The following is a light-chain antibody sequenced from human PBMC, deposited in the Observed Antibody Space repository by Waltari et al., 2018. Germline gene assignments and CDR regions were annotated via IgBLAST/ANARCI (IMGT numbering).Light chain of an antibody. V-gene: IGKV3-11*01. CDR2: DAS. Sequence: GETPPLSVRAIQGVSSSLAWYQQKPGQAPRLLIYDASNRATGIPARFSGSGSGTDFTLTISSLEPEDFAVYYCQHRSNWPLTFGGGTKVEI. J-gene: IGKJ4*01. CDR1: QGVSSS. CDR3: QHRSNWPLT.